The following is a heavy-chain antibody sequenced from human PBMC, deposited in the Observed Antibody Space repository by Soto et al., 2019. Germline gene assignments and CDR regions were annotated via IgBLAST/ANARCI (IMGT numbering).Heavy chain of an antibody. J-gene: IGHJ5*02. CDR1: GGSISSGGYY. CDR3: ARDRITDSRFDP. D-gene: IGHD3-10*01. V-gene: IGHV4-31*03. CDR2: IYYSGST. Sequence: TLSLTCTVSGGSISSGGYYWSWIRQHPGKGLEWIGYIYYSGSTYYNPSLKSRVTISVDTSKNQFSLKLSSVTAADTAVYYCARDRITDSRFDPWGQGTLVTVSS.